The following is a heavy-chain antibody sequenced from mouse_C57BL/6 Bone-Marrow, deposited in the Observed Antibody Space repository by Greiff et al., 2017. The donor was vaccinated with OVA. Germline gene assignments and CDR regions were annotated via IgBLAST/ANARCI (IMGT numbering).Heavy chain of an antibody. J-gene: IGHJ3*01. CDR1: GFNIKDDY. V-gene: IGHV14-4*01. D-gene: IGHD2-12*01. CDR3: TTGYRPPY. CDR2: IDPENGDT. Sequence: EVQLKESGAELVRPGASVKLSCTASGFNIKDDYMHWVKQRPEQGLEWIGWIDPENGDTEYASKFQGKATITADTSSNTAYLQLSSLTSEDTAVYYCTTGYRPPYWGQGTLVTVSA.